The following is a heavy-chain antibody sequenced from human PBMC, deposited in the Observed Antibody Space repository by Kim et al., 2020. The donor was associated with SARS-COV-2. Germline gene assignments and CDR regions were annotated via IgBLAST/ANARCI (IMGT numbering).Heavy chain of an antibody. J-gene: IGHJ6*02. CDR3: ARVGGEQLDLSMDV. D-gene: IGHD3-16*01. Sequence: AQKLQGRVTMTTDTSTSTAYMELRSLRSNDTAVYYCARVGGEQLDLSMDVWGQGTTVTVSS. V-gene: IGHV1-18*01.